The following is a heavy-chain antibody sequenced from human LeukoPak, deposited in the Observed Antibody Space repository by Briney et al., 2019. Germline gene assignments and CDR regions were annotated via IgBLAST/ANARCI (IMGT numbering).Heavy chain of an antibody. CDR2: IYYSGST. Sequence: SETLSLTCTVSGGSISSSSYYWGWIRQPPGKGLEWIGSIYYSGSTYYNPSLKSRVTISVDTSKNQFSLKLSSVTAADTAVYYCARAQVLLWFGEPCNFDYWGQGTLVTVSS. D-gene: IGHD3-10*01. J-gene: IGHJ4*02. CDR3: ARAQVLLWFGEPCNFDY. CDR1: GGSISSSSYY. V-gene: IGHV4-39*07.